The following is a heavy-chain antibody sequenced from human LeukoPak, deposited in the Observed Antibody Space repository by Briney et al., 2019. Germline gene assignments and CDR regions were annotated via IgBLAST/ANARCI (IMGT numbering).Heavy chain of an antibody. Sequence: GESLKISCKGSGYSFTSYWIGWVRQMPGKGLEWMGIIYPGDSDTRYSPSFQGQVTISADKSISTAYLQWSSLKASDTAMYYCARQFGSFPQNNWFDPWGQGTLVTVSS. CDR1: GYSFTSYW. CDR2: IYPGDSDT. D-gene: IGHD1-26*01. J-gene: IGHJ5*02. V-gene: IGHV5-51*01. CDR3: ARQFGSFPQNNWFDP.